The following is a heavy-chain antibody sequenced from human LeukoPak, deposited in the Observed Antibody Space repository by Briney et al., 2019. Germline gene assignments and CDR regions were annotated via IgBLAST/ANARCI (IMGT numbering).Heavy chain of an antibody. V-gene: IGHV3-21*01. CDR3: ARTKRWLQLSHFDY. CDR1: GFIFSSYS. CDR2: ISSSSIYI. D-gene: IGHD5-24*01. Sequence: PGGSLRLSCAASGFIFSSYSMNWVRQAPGKGLEWVSSISSSSIYIYYADSVKGRFTISRDNAKNSLYLQMNSLRAEDTAVYYCARTKRWLQLSHFDYWGQGTLVTVSS. J-gene: IGHJ4*02.